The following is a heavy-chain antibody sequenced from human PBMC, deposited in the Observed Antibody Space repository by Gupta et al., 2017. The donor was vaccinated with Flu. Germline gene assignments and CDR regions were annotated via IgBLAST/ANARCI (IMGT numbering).Heavy chain of an antibody. D-gene: IGHD4-23*01. CDR1: GFTFSRYG. CDR3: AKGGSTVVTPNYFDY. J-gene: IGHJ4*02. CDR2: ISYDGSNK. V-gene: IGHV3-30*18. Sequence: QVQLVESGGGVVQPGRSLRLSCAASGFTFSRYGMHWVSQAPGKGLEWVAVISYDGSNKYYADSVKGRFTISRDNSKNTLYLQMNSLRAEDTAVYYCAKGGSTVVTPNYFDYWGQGTLVTVSS.